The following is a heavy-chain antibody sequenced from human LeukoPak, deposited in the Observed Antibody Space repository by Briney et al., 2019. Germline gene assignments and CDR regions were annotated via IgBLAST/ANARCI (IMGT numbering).Heavy chain of an antibody. CDR3: ARSLGATVVPFDY. Sequence: PSETLSLTCTVSGGSISSYYWSWIRQPPGKGLEWIGYIYYGGSTNYNPSLKSRVTISVDTSKNQFSLKLSSVTAADTAVYYCARSLGATVVPFDYWGQGTLVTVSS. V-gene: IGHV4-59*08. D-gene: IGHD4-23*01. CDR1: GGSISSYY. J-gene: IGHJ4*02. CDR2: IYYGGST.